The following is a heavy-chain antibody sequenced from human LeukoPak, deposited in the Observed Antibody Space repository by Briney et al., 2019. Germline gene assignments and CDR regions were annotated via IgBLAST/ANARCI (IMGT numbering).Heavy chain of an antibody. V-gene: IGHV7-4-1*02. CDR3: ASGTTGDGDAFDI. CDR1: GYVFTGYA. J-gene: IGHJ3*02. Sequence: GASVKVSCKAYGYVFTGYAMNWVRQAPGQGLEWMGWINTNTGNPTYAQGFTGRFVFSLDTSVSTAYLQINSLKAEDTAVYYCASGTTGDGDAFDIWGQGTMVTVSS. CDR2: INTNTGNP. D-gene: IGHD7-27*01.